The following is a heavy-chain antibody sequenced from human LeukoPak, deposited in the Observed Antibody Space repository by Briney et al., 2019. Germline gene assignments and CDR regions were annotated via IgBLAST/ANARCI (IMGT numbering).Heavy chain of an antibody. Sequence: SETLSLTCAVYGGSFSGYYWSWIRQPPGKGLEWIGEINHSGSTNYNPSLKSQVTISVDTSKNQFSLKLSSVTAADTAVYYCARGVVRGVNPYYYTYGMDVWAKGPRSPSP. J-gene: IGHJ6*02. CDR2: INHSGST. CDR3: ARGVVRGVNPYYYTYGMDV. CDR1: GGSFSGYY. V-gene: IGHV4-34*01. D-gene: IGHD3-10*01.